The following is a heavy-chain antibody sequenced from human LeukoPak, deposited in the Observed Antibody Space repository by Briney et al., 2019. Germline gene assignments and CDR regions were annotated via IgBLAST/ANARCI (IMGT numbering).Heavy chain of an antibody. CDR2: ISAHNGNT. J-gene: IGHJ4*02. CDR3: ARGYRYDILTGYLY. D-gene: IGHD3-9*01. CDR1: GYTFTSYG. V-gene: IGHV1-18*04. Sequence: ASVKVSCKASGYTFTSYGISWVRQAPGQGLEWMGWISAHNGNTNYAQKLQGRVTMTTDTSTSTAYMELRSLRSDDTAVYYCARGYRYDILTGYLYWGQGTLVTVSS.